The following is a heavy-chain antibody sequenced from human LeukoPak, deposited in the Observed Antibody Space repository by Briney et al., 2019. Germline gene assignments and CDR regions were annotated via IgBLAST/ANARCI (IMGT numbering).Heavy chain of an antibody. V-gene: IGHV3-7*03. CDR2: TKQDGSER. Sequence: GGSLRLSCAASGFTFSSYWMSWVRQAPGKGLEWVANTKQDGSERYYVDSVKGRFTISRGNAKNSLYLQMNSLRAEDTAVYYCAIHSSSWYDYFDYWGQGTLVTVSS. J-gene: IGHJ4*02. CDR1: GFTFSSYW. D-gene: IGHD6-13*01. CDR3: AIHSSSWYDYFDY.